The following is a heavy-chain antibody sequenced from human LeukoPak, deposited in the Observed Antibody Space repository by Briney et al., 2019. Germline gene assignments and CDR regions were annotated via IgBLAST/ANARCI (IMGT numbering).Heavy chain of an antibody. D-gene: IGHD7-27*01. V-gene: IGHV3-30-3*01. Sequence: GRSLRLSCAASGFTFSTYAMHWVRQAPGKGLEWVAFISYDGTNKYCADSVKGRFTISRDNSKNTLYLQMNSLRAEDTALYYFAREILTGYGFDIWGQGTMVNVSS. J-gene: IGHJ3*02. CDR1: GFTFSTYA. CDR3: AREILTGYGFDI. CDR2: ISYDGTNK.